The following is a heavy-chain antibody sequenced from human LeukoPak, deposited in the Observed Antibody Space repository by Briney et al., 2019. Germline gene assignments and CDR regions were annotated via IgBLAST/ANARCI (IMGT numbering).Heavy chain of an antibody. CDR1: GYTFTGYY. CDR2: INPNSGGT. CDR3: ARPGYCSSTSCYSLDP. D-gene: IGHD2-2*01. V-gene: IGHV1-2*02. Sequence: ASVKVSCKASGYTFTGYYMHWVRQAPGQGLEWMGWINPNSGGTNYAQKFQGRVTMTRDTSISTAYMELSRLRSDDTGVYYCARPGYCSSTSCYSLDPWGQGTLVTVSS. J-gene: IGHJ5*02.